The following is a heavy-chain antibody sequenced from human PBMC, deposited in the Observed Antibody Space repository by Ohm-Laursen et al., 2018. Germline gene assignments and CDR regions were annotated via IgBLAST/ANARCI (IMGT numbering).Heavy chain of an antibody. CDR1: GFTFSDYC. D-gene: IGHD3-10*01. CDR2: ISNSGSTI. V-gene: IGHV3-11*04. Sequence: SLRLSCTASGFTFSDYCMSWIRQAPGKGLEWVSYISNSGSTIYYADSVKGRFSISRDNAKNSLYLQMNSLRAEDTAVYYCAKASWMVRGVISRYFDYWGQGTLVTVSS. J-gene: IGHJ4*02. CDR3: AKASWMVRGVISRYFDY.